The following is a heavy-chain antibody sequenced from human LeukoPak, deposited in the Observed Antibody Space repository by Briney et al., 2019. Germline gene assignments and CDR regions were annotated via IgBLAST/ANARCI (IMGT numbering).Heavy chain of an antibody. CDR3: ATPYYYGSGSYYNGMDV. J-gene: IGHJ6*02. Sequence: GGSLKISCKGSGYSFTNYWIGWVRQMPGKGLEWMGIIYPGDSDTRYSPSFQGHVTISADKSISTAYLQWSSLKASDTAIYYCATPYYYGSGSYYNGMDVWGQGTTVTVSS. CDR1: GYSFTNYW. CDR2: IYPGDSDT. V-gene: IGHV5-51*01. D-gene: IGHD3-10*01.